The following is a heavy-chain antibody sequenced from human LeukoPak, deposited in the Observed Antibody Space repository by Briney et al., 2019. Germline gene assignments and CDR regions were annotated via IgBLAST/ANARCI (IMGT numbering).Heavy chain of an antibody. V-gene: IGHV3-7*03. J-gene: IGHJ4*02. CDR3: AKIGSSWYNY. CDR1: GFIFSRYW. D-gene: IGHD6-13*01. CDR2: IKEDGTEK. Sequence: GGSLRLSCAASGFIFSRYWMTWVRQAPGKGLELLADIKEDGTEKYYVDSVKGRFTISRDNSKNTLYLQMNSLRAEDTAVYYCAKIGSSWYNYWGQGTLVTVSS.